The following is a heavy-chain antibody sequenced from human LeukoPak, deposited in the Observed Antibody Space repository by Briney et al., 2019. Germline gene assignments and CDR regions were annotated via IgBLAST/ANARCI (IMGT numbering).Heavy chain of an antibody. V-gene: IGHV1-69*04. CDR1: GGTFSSYA. J-gene: IGHJ6*02. CDR3: ARGPRSWSFGMDV. D-gene: IGHD6-13*01. Sequence: SVKVSCKASGGTFSSYAISWVRQAPGQGLEWMGRIIPILGIANYAQKFQGRVTITADKSTSTAYMELSSLRSEDTAVYYCARGPRSWSFGMDVWGQGTTVTVSS. CDR2: IIPILGIA.